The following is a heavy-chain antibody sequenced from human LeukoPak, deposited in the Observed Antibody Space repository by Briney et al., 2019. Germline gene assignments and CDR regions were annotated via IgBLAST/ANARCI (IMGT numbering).Heavy chain of an antibody. V-gene: IGHV6-1*01. CDR1: GDSVSSKNGA. D-gene: IGHD6-19*01. CDR2: TYYRSKWYN. Sequence: KTSQTLSLTCVVSGDSVSSKNGAWNWIRQSPSRGLEWLGRTYYRSKWYNDYAESMEGRMTISQDTSKNQYSLHLNSVTPDDTAVYYCARDFGTTGWNTFDYWGQGTLVTVSS. CDR3: ARDFGTTGWNTFDY. J-gene: IGHJ4*02.